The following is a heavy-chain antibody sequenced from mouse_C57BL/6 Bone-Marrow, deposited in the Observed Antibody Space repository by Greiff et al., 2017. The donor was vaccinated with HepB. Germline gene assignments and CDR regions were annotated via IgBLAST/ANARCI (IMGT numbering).Heavy chain of an antibody. V-gene: IGHV5-4*01. CDR3: ARGDYGSSYEAMDY. D-gene: IGHD1-1*01. CDR2: ISDGGSYT. J-gene: IGHJ4*01. CDR1: GFTFSSYA. Sequence: EVQVVESGGGLVKPGGSLKLSCAASGFTFSSYAMSWVRQTPEKRLEWVATISDGGSYTYYPDNVKGRFTISRDNAKNNLYLQMSHLKSEDTAMYYCARGDYGSSYEAMDYWGQGTSVTVSS.